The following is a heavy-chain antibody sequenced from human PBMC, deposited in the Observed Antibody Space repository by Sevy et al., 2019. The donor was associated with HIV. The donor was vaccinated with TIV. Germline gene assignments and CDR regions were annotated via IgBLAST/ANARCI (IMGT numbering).Heavy chain of an antibody. CDR3: ARRGYYGSGSYYSGYYGMDV. CDR1: GFTFSSYA. J-gene: IGHJ6*02. CDR2: ISYDGSNK. Sequence: GGSLRLSCAASGFTFSSYAMHWVRQAPGKGLEWVAVISYDGSNKYYGDSVKGRFTISRDNSKNMLYLQMNSLRAEDTAVYYCARRGYYGSGSYYSGYYGMDVWGQGTTVTVSS. V-gene: IGHV3-30-3*01. D-gene: IGHD3-10*01.